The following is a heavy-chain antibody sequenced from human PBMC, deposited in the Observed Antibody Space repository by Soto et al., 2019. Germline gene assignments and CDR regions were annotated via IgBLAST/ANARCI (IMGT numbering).Heavy chain of an antibody. J-gene: IGHJ6*02. Sequence: SVKVASKASGGNFSSYAISWVRQDPGQGLEWMGGIIPIFGTANYAQKFQGRVTITADESTSTAYMELSSLRSEDTAVYYCARLRYSSSYYYYYYGMDGWGQGTTVTVSS. CDR1: GGNFSSYA. CDR3: ARLRYSSSYYYYYYGMDG. D-gene: IGHD6-6*01. CDR2: IIPIFGTA. V-gene: IGHV1-69*13.